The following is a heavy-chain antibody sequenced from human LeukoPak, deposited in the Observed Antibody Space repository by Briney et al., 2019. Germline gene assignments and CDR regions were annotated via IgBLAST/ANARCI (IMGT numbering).Heavy chain of an antibody. J-gene: IGHJ4*02. D-gene: IGHD3-16*02. CDR2: INHSGST. V-gene: IGHV4-34*01. Sequence: SETLSLTCAAYGGSFNNSYWTWIRQSPGKGLEWIGEINHSGSTNYNPSLKSRVTISVDTSKNQFSLKLSSVTAADTAVYYCARAPRGVGGSYRTPGLFDYWGQGTLVTVSS. CDR3: ARAPRGVGGSYRTPGLFDY. CDR1: GGSFNNSY.